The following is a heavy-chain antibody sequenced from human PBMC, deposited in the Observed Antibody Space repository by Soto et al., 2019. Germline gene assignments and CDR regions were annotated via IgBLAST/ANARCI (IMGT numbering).Heavy chain of an antibody. V-gene: IGHV4-34*01. Sequence: SETLSLTCGVYGGSFSGYDWSWIRQHPGKGLEWIGEINHSGSTNYNPSLKSRVTISVDTSKNQFSLKLSSVTAADTAVYYCARPETHYDILTGYYLWGQGTLVTVSS. J-gene: IGHJ4*02. CDR2: INHSGST. D-gene: IGHD3-9*01. CDR1: GGSFSGYD. CDR3: ARPETHYDILTGYYL.